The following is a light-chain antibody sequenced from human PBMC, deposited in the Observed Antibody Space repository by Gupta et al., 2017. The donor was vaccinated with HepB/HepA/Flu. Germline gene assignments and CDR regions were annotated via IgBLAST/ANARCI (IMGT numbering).Light chain of an antibody. V-gene: IGLV4-69*01. Sequence: QLVLTPTPSASASLGAPATVTCTLSSGHSNYAITWHQQQPQKGPRFLMKVNTDGSHTKGDGIPDRFSGSSSGAERYLSISSLQSEDEADYYCQTWVPGIGYAFGTGTKVTVL. CDR1: SGHSNYA. CDR2: VNTDGSH. J-gene: IGLJ1*01. CDR3: QTWVPGIGYA.